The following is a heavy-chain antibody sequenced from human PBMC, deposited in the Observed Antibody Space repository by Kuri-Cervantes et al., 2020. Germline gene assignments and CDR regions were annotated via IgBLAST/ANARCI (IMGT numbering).Heavy chain of an antibody. J-gene: IGHJ4*02. D-gene: IGHD3-10*01. CDR3: ARRYYGSGSYWEFDY. Sequence: ASVKVSCKASGYTFTSYGISWVRQAPGRGLEWMGWISAYNGNTNYAQKLQGRVTMTTDTSTSTAYMELRSLRSDDTAVYYCARRYYGSGSYWEFDYWGQGTLVTVSS. V-gene: IGHV1-18*01. CDR1: GYTFTSYG. CDR2: ISAYNGNT.